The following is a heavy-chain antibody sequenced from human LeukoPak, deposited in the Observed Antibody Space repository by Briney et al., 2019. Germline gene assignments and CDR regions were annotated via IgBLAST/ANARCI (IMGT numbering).Heavy chain of an antibody. D-gene: IGHD6-13*01. J-gene: IGHJ3*02. V-gene: IGHV4-4*07. CDR1: GGSISSYY. CDR2: IYTSGST. CDR3: ARVGGSSSWYESDAFDI. Sequence: SETLSLACTVSGGSISSYYWSWIRQPAGKGLEWIGRIYTSGSTNYNPSLKSRVTMSVDTSKNQFSLKLSSVTAADTAVYYCARVGGSSSWYESDAFDIWGQGTMVTVSS.